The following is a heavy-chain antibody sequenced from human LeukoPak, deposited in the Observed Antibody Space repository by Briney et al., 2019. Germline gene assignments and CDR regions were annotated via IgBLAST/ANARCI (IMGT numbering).Heavy chain of an antibody. D-gene: IGHD3-10*01. CDR1: GGSIGSSSYY. CDR2: IYYSGST. J-gene: IGHJ5*02. CDR3: ARHEGGSGSYLGWFDP. V-gene: IGHV4-39*01. Sequence: SETLSLTCTVSGGSIGSSSYYWGWIRQPPGKGLEWIGSIYYSGSTYYNPSLKSRVTISVDTSKNQFSLKLSSVTAADTAVYYCARHEGGSGSYLGWFDPWGQGTLVTVSS.